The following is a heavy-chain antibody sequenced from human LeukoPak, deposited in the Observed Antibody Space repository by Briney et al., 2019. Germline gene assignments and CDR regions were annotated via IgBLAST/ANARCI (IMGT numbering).Heavy chain of an antibody. Sequence: GGSLRLSCAASGFTFSSYEMNWVRQAPGKGLNWGSSITDMGDTTYYADSVKGRFTISRDNSKNTLYLQMNSLRVEDTAIYFCAKSPPDYWGQGTLVSVSS. CDR1: GFTFSSYE. CDR2: ITDMGDTT. CDR3: AKSPPDY. J-gene: IGHJ4*02. V-gene: IGHV3-23*01.